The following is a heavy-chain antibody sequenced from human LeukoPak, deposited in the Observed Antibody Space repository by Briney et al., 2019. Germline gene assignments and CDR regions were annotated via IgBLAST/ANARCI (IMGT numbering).Heavy chain of an antibody. D-gene: IGHD3-22*01. CDR2: ISGSGGST. CDR3: AKDSDYYDSSGYCDY. Sequence: PGGSLRLSCAASGFTFSSYAMSWVRQAPGKGLEWVSAISGSGGSTYYADSVKGRFTISRDNSKNTLYLQMNSLRAEDTAVYYCAKDSDYYDSSGYCDYWGQGTLVTVSS. J-gene: IGHJ4*02. CDR1: GFTFSSYA. V-gene: IGHV3-23*01.